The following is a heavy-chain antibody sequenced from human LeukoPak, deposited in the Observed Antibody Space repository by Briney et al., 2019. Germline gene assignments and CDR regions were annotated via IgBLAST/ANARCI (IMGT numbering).Heavy chain of an antibody. Sequence: GGSLRLCCVASGFTFTSFAMTWVRQAPGKGREWVSAISGNGGSAYYADSVKGRFTMSRDNSKNTLYLQMNSLRAEDTAVYYCAKWGFLEWLLSMFDYWGQGTLVTVSS. D-gene: IGHD3-3*01. CDR2: ISGNGGSA. J-gene: IGHJ4*02. CDR1: GFTFTSFA. V-gene: IGHV3-23*01. CDR3: AKWGFLEWLLSMFDY.